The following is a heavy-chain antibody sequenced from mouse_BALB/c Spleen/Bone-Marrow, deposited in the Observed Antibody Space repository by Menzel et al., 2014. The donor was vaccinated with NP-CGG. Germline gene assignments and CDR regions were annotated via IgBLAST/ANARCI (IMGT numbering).Heavy chain of an antibody. V-gene: IGHV2-9*02. CDR3: ASSSFAY. CDR2: IWAGGST. J-gene: IGHJ3*01. D-gene: IGHD6-1*01. Sequence: VKLVESGLGLVSPSQRLSITCTVSGFSLTSYGLHWVRQPPGKGLEWLGVIWAGGSTNYNSALMSRLSISKDNSKSQVFLKMNSLQTDDTAMYYCASSSFAYWGQGTLVTVSA. CDR1: GFSLTSYG.